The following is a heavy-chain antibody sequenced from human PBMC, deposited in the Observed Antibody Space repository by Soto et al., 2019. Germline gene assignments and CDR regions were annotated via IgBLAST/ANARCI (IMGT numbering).Heavy chain of an antibody. V-gene: IGHV4-4*02. CDR1: GGSISSSNW. CDR2: IYHSGST. CDR3: ASLTVTTQYYYYYYGMDV. J-gene: IGHJ6*02. D-gene: IGHD4-17*01. Sequence: SETLSLTCAVSGGSISSSNWWSWVRQPPGKGLEWIGEIYHSGSTNYNPSLKSRVTISVDKSKNQFYLKLSSVTAADTAVFYCASLTVTTQYYYYYYGMDVWGQGTTVTVSS.